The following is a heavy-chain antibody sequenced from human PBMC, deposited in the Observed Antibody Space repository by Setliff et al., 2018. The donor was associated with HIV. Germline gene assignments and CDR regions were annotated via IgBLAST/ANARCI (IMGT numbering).Heavy chain of an antibody. D-gene: IGHD3-22*01. CDR3: ARLEYYSDGNGYLQFYFDY. J-gene: IGHJ4*02. CDR1: GGSFSSYH. Sequence: SETLSLTCTGSGGSFSSYHWSWIRHPAGKGLEWIGHIFASGSTKYNPSLESRVTMSVDTSKTQYSLKLNSVTAADTAVYYCARLEYYSDGNGYLQFYFDYWGQGTLVTVSS. CDR2: IFASGST. V-gene: IGHV4-4*07.